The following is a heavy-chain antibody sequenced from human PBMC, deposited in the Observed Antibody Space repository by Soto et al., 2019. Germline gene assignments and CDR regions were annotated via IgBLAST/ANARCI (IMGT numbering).Heavy chain of an antibody. Sequence: QVQLVQSGAEVKKPGASVKVSCKASGDTFTDYYIHWVRQAPGQGLEWMGTVNPSGGHTTYAQHFRGRMTMTRDTSTSTLYMELTSLTSGDTAVYYCARGGHVVVVTAALDYWGQGTLVTVSS. CDR2: VNPSGGHT. CDR3: ARGGHVVVVTAALDY. J-gene: IGHJ4*02. D-gene: IGHD2-21*02. CDR1: GDTFTDYY. V-gene: IGHV1-46*01.